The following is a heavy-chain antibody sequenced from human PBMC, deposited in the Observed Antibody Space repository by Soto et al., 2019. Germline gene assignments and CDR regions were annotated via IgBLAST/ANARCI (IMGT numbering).Heavy chain of an antibody. CDR1: GFRFKSFV. Sequence: QVQLVESGGGVVQPGTSLRLSCAASGFRFKSFVMHWVRQAPGKGMEWVAFTSYDGNNKDYGDSVKGRFTVTSDNSQNTPHLKMDFLRPEDTALYYCARWGTPGGFNRWGQGTLISVSS. J-gene: IGHJ5*02. D-gene: IGHD3-16*01. V-gene: IGHV3-30*19. CDR2: TSYDGNNK. CDR3: ARWGTPGGFNR.